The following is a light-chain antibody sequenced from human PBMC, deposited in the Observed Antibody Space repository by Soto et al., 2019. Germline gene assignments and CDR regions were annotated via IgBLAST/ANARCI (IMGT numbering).Light chain of an antibody. CDR1: RSLLHSNGNNY. J-gene: IGKJ5*01. V-gene: IGKV2-28*01. CDR3: LQALQSPPT. Sequence: DIVMTQPPLSLPVTPGEPASISCRSSRSLLHSNGNNYLNWYLQKPGQSPQLLIYFGSTRASGVTDRFGVSGSGIDFTLKISRVEAEDVGVYYCLQALQSPPTFGQGTRLEIK. CDR2: FGS.